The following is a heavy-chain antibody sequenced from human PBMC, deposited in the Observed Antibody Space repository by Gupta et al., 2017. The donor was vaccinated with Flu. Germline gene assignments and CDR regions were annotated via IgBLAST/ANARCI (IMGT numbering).Heavy chain of an antibody. CDR1: GYSFTRHH. CDR2: ISPSGEIT. Sequence: VQMVQSGPEVKRPGASVKVSCKASGYSFTRHHVHWVRQAPGQGLEWMGVISPSGEITGYGPKFQGRVTMTRDTSTTTDYMEMSNLRLEDTAIYYCARDNSDRDDGRSYWYCDLWGRGTLVTVSS. J-gene: IGHJ2*01. D-gene: IGHD2/OR15-2a*01. V-gene: IGHV1-46*01. CDR3: ARDNSDRDDGRSYWYCDL.